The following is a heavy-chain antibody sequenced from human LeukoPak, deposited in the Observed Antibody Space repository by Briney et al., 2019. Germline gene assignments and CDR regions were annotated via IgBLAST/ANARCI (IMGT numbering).Heavy chain of an antibody. D-gene: IGHD3-22*01. V-gene: IGHV1-46*01. Sequence: ASVKVSCKASGYTLTSHALSWVRQAPGQGLEWMGIINPTGGSTTYAQKFQGRVTMTRDTSTSTVYMELSSLRSDDTAVYYCARGFRDSSGRKPDYWGQGTLVTVSS. J-gene: IGHJ4*02. CDR2: INPTGGST. CDR3: ARGFRDSSGRKPDY. CDR1: GYTLTSHA.